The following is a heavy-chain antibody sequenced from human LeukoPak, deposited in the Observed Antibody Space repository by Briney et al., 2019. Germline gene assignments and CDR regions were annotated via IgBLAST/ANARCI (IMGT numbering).Heavy chain of an antibody. CDR3: AKDLSGRLRSTSDAFDV. D-gene: IGHD5-12*01. V-gene: IGHV3-30*02. Sequence: GGSLRLSCTASGFNFNNYGLHWVRQAPGKGLEWLTFIRYDESDIYYADSVKGRFSISRDNSRNAMFLHMYSLRGEDTAVYYCAKDLSGRLRSTSDAFDVWGQGTVVTVSS. CDR2: IRYDESDI. J-gene: IGHJ3*01. CDR1: GFNFNNYG.